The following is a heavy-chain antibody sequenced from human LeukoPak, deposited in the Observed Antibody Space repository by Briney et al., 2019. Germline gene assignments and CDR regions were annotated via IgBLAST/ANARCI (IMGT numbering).Heavy chain of an antibody. V-gene: IGHV3-23*01. D-gene: IGHD1-14*01. CDR2: ISGSGGST. CDR3: ANFDGAGTPFDY. Sequence: GGSLRLSCAASGFTFSSYAMSWVRQAPGKGLEWVSAISGSGGSTYYADSVKGRFTISRENSKNTLYLQMNSLRAEDTAVYYCANFDGAGTPFDYWGQGTLVTVSS. J-gene: IGHJ4*02. CDR1: GFTFSSYA.